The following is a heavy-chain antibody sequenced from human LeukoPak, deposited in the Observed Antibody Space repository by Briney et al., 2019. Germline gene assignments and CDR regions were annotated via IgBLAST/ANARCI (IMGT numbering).Heavy chain of an antibody. CDR3: ARDRDYGDYVPITSFDY. CDR1: GFTFSSYA. CDR2: ISYDGSNK. J-gene: IGHJ4*02. Sequence: QPGRSLRLSCAASGFTFSSYAMHWVRQAPGKGLEWVAVISYDGSNKYYADSVKGRFTISRDNSKNTLYLQMNSLRAEDTAVYYCARDRDYGDYVPITSFDYWGQGTLATVSS. V-gene: IGHV3-30*04. D-gene: IGHD4-17*01.